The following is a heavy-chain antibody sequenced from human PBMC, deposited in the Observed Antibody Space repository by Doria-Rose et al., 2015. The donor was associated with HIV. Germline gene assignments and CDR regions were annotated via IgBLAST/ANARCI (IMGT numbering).Heavy chain of an antibody. CDR3: AKDPQGWLQLPGAN. V-gene: IGHV3-9*01. Sequence: WVRQAPGKGLEWVPGISWNSGSIVYADSVKGRFTISRDNAKNSLYLQMNSLRAEDTALYYCAKDPQGWLQLPGANWGQGTLVTVSS. J-gene: IGHJ1*01. D-gene: IGHD5-12*01. CDR2: ISWNSGSI.